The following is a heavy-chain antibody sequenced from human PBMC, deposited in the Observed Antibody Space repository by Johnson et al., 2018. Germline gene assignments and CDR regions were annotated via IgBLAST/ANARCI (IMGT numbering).Heavy chain of an antibody. V-gene: IGHV3-33*01. D-gene: IGHD3-10*01. CDR1: GFTFSSYG. J-gene: IGHJ1*01. CDR3: ARGGRGVVGFQH. Sequence: VQLVQSGGGVVQPGRSLRLSCAASGFTFSSYGMHWVRQAPGKGLEWVAVIWYDGSNKYFADSVKGRFTISRDNSKNTLYLQMNSLRAGDTAVYYCARGGRGVVGFQHWGQGTLVTVSS. CDR2: IWYDGSNK.